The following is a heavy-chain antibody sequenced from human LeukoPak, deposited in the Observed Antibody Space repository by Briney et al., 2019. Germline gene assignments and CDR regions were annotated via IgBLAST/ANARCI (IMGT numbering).Heavy chain of an antibody. CDR1: GGTFSGYA. V-gene: IGHV1-69*06. CDR2: IIPIFGTA. J-gene: IGHJ5*02. D-gene: IGHD6-13*01. CDR3: AREPIAAAGDWFDP. Sequence: SVKVSCKASGGTFSGYAITWVRQAPGQGLEWMGGIIPIFGTANYAQKFQGRVTITADKFTSTAYMELSNLRSEDTAVYYCAREPIAAAGDWFDPWGQGTLVTVSS.